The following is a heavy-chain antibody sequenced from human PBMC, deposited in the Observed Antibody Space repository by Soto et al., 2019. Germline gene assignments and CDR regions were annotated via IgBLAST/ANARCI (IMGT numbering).Heavy chain of an antibody. D-gene: IGHD6-6*01. CDR1: GGSISRYY. J-gene: IGHJ5*02. V-gene: IGHV4-30-4*01. CDR3: ARERPDGARLDP. CDR2: IYHSGST. Sequence: SETLSLTCTVSGGSISRYYWSWIRQPPGKGLEWIGYIYHSGSTYYNPSLKSRVTISVDTSKNQFSLKLSSVTAADTAVYYCARERPDGARLDPWGQGTLVTVS.